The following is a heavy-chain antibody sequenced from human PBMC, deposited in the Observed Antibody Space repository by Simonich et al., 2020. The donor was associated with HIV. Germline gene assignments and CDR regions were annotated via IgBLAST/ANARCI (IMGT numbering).Heavy chain of an antibody. CDR1: GGSFSGYY. CDR2: INHSGRT. D-gene: IGHD3-22*01. V-gene: IGHV4-34*02. Sequence: QVQLQQWGAGLLKPSETLSLTCGVYGGSFSGYYWSWILPPPGKGLEWIGEINHSGRTNYNPALKSRVTIAKVTSKNQFSLKLSSVTAADTAVYYCARFTYYYDGSGPAPFQHWGQGTLVTVSS. CDR3: ARFTYYYDGSGPAPFQH. J-gene: IGHJ1*01.